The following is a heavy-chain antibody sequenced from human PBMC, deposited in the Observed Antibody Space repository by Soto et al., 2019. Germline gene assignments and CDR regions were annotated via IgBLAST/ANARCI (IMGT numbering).Heavy chain of an antibody. Sequence: QVQLQQWGAGLLTPSETLSLTCAVYGGSFSGYYWSWIRQPPGKGLEWIGEINHSGSTNYNPSLKSRVTISVDTSKNQFSLKLSSVTAADTAVYYCASYREYSSSSWAFDYWGQGTLVTVSS. V-gene: IGHV4-34*01. CDR2: INHSGST. CDR3: ASYREYSSSSWAFDY. D-gene: IGHD6-6*01. CDR1: GGSFSGYY. J-gene: IGHJ4*02.